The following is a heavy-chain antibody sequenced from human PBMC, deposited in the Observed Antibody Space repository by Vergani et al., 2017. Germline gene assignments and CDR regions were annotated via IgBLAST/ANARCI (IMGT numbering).Heavy chain of an antibody. CDR3: TKGSRGYTGYFFVY. CDR1: GFTFIMHA. V-gene: IGHV3-23*01. D-gene: IGHD5-12*01. CDR2: LSASDRRT. J-gene: IGHJ4*02. Sequence: EVQLLESGGDLVQPGGSLRLSCAASGFTFIMHAMSWVRQAPGKGLEWVSTLSASDRRTHYADSVKGRFTISRDNSKNTLHLQMNSLRADDTAVYYCTKGSRGYTGYFFVYWGQGTLATVSS.